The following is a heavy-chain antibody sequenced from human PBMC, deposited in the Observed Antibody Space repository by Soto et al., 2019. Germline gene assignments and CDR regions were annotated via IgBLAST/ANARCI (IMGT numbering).Heavy chain of an antibody. CDR1: GYTFTSYG. V-gene: IGHV1-18*01. CDR3: AREGSGWYYYYYGMDV. Sequence: ASVKVSCKASGYTFTSYGISWVRQAPGQGLEWMGWISAYNGNTNYAQKLQGRVTMTTDTSTSTAYMELRSLRSDDTAVYYCAREGSGWYYYYYGMDVWGQGTTVTVSS. D-gene: IGHD6-19*01. CDR2: ISAYNGNT. J-gene: IGHJ6*02.